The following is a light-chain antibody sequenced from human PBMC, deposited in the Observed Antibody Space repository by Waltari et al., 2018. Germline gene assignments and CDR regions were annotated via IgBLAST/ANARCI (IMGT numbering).Light chain of an antibody. CDR3: SSQSSNDVVL. CDR1: TNDVGGYNS. J-gene: IGLJ2*01. CDR2: DVS. V-gene: IGLV2-14*01. Sequence: QSALTQPASVSGSPGQSVTIFCAGTTNDVGGYNSVSWYQEHPGQAPSVIIYDVSDRPSGVSDRFSGSTSGNTASLTISGLQAEDEADYYCSSQSSNDVVLFGGGTKLTVL.